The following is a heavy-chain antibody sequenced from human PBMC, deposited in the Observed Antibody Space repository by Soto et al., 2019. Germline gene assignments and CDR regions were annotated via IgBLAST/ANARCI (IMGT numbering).Heavy chain of an antibody. D-gene: IGHD5-12*01. CDR1: GGSISSSNW. V-gene: IGHV4-4*02. Sequence: SETLSLTCAVSGGSISSSNWWSWVRQPPGKGLEWIGEIYHSGSTNYNPSLKSRVTISVDKSKNQFSLKLSSVTAADTAVYYCARERGYSGYDTKIQIYYFDYWGQGTLVTVSS. J-gene: IGHJ4*02. CDR3: ARERGYSGYDTKIQIYYFDY. CDR2: IYHSGST.